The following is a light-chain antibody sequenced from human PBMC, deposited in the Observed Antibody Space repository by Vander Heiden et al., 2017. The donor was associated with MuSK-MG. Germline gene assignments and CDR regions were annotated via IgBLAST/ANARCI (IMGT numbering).Light chain of an antibody. V-gene: IGLV2-11*01. CDR2: DVS. J-gene: IGLJ2*01. CDR1: SRDAGGHDY. CDR3: CSYAVSYPYVV. Sequence: SALSQPRSVSGSSDQAVTIYCTGPSRDAGGHDYGSWYQRHPGKAPKVTIYDVSTRPSGVPGRFSGAKSGNTACLTISGLQAEDEADYYCCSYAVSYPYVVFGRGSKLSVV.